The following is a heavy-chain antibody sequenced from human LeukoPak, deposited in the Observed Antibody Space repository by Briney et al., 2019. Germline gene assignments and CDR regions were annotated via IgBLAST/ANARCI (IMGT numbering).Heavy chain of an antibody. CDR3: AGGPYYDFWSGPIYYYYYMDV. J-gene: IGHJ6*03. CDR1: GGSISSYY. V-gene: IGHV4-4*07. CDR2: IYTSGST. D-gene: IGHD3-3*01. Sequence: SETLSLTCTVSGGSISSYYWSWIRQPAGKGLEWIGRIYTSGSTNYNPSLTSRVTMSVDTSKNQFSLKLSSVTAADTAVYYCAGGPYYDFWSGPIYYYYYMDVWGKGTTVTVSS.